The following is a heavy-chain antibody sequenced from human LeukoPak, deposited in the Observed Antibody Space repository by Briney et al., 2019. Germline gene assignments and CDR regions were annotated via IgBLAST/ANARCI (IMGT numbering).Heavy chain of an antibody. CDR1: GFTFTNYG. J-gene: IGHJ4*02. D-gene: IGHD6-19*01. CDR2: MWYDGTNN. CDR3: ARDAEGFSTGWSRGGFDY. Sequence: PGGSLRLSCEASGFTFTNYGMHWVRQAPGKGLRWVAVMWYDGTNNYYVDSVRGRFTISRDNSKNTLYLQMNTLRAEDTAVYYCARDAEGFSTGWSRGGFDYWGQGILVTVSS. V-gene: IGHV3-33*01.